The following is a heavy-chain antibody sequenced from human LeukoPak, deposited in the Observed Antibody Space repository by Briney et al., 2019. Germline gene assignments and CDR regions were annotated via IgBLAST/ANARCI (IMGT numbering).Heavy chain of an antibody. CDR2: ISAYNGNT. CDR1: GYTFTCYG. J-gene: IGHJ4*02. D-gene: IGHD3-3*01. V-gene: IGHV1-18*01. CDR3: ARYYDFWSGYYEYYFDY. Sequence: ASVKVSCKASGYTFTCYGISWVRQAPGQGLEWMGWISAYNGNTNYAQKLQGRVTMTTDTSTSTAYMELRSLRSDDTAVYYCARYYDFWSGYYEYYFDYWGQGTLVTVSS.